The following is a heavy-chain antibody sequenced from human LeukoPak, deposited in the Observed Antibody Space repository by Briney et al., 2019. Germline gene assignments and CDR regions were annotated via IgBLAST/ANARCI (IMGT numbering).Heavy chain of an antibody. CDR2: ISSSSSYI. V-gene: IGHV3-21*01. Sequence: PGGSLRLSCAASGFTFSSYSMNWVRQAPGKGLEWVSSISSSSSYIYYADSVKGRFTISRDNAKNSLYLQMNSLRAEDTAVYYCARDRTILWFGELLYHDAFDIWGQGTMVTVSS. CDR3: ARDRTILWFGELLYHDAFDI. J-gene: IGHJ3*02. D-gene: IGHD3-10*01. CDR1: GFTFSSYS.